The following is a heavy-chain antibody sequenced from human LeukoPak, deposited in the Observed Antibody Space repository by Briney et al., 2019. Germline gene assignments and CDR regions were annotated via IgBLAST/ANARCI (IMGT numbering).Heavy chain of an antibody. CDR2: IYHSGST. Sequence: PSETLSLTCAVSGGSISSGGYSWNWIRQPPGKGLEWIGYIYHSGSTYYNPSLKSRVTISVDRSRNQFSLKLSSVTAADTAVYYCARLHCGGDCYSLNWFDPWGQGTLVTVSS. J-gene: IGHJ5*02. D-gene: IGHD2-21*02. CDR3: ARLHCGGDCYSLNWFDP. CDR1: GGSISSGGYS. V-gene: IGHV4-30-2*01.